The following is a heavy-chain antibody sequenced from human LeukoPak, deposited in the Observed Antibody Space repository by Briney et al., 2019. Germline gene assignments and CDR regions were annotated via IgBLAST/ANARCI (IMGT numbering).Heavy chain of an antibody. Sequence: PSETLSLTCTVSGVSMSNYYWSWLPQPAGKGLEWVGHIYTSGTTSYNPSLKSRVTMSVDTSDNQFSLKVTSVTAADTAVYFCARGGNYWDAFDIWGQGTMVTVSS. CDR2: IYTSGTT. V-gene: IGHV4-4*07. D-gene: IGHD1-26*01. J-gene: IGHJ3*02. CDR1: GVSMSNYY. CDR3: ARGGNYWDAFDI.